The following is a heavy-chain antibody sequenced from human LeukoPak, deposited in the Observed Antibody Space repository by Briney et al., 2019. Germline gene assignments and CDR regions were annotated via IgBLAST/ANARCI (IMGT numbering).Heavy chain of an antibody. J-gene: IGHJ2*01. V-gene: IGHV1-58*01. D-gene: IGHD3-9*01. CDR1: GFTFTSSA. Sequence: SVKVSCKASGFTFTSSAVQWVRQARGQRLEWIGWIVVGSGNTNYAQKFQERVTITRDMSTSTAYMELSSLRSEDTAVYYCAAAPQYAILSFDLWGRGTLVTVSP. CDR2: IVVGSGNT. CDR3: AAAPQYAILSFDL.